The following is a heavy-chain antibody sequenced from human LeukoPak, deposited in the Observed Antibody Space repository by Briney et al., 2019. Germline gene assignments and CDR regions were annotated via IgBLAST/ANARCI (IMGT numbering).Heavy chain of an antibody. CDR3: ARRAVGNSYYYSMDV. Sequence: ASVTVSCTASGYTFISCDLNWVRQVPGQGQEWMGWMNPNTGNTGYAQKFQSRVTITRNTSISTAFMELSSLRSEDTAVYYCARRAVGNSYYYSMDVWGKGTTVTVSS. CDR1: GYTFISCD. V-gene: IGHV1-8*01. D-gene: IGHD6-19*01. CDR2: MNPNTGNT. J-gene: IGHJ6*03.